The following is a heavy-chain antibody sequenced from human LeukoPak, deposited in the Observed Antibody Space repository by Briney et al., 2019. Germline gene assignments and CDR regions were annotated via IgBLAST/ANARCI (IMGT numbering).Heavy chain of an antibody. J-gene: IGHJ5*02. CDR1: GGSISSSSYY. D-gene: IGHD1-26*01. CDR2: IYYSGST. Sequence: KPSETLSLTCTVSGGSISSSSYYWGWIRQPPGKGLEWIGSIYYSGSTYYNPSLKSRVTISVDTSKNQFSLKLSSVTAADTAVYYCARRGSYYYPISLYNWFDPWGQGTLVTVSS. V-gene: IGHV4-39*01. CDR3: ARRGSYYYPISLYNWFDP.